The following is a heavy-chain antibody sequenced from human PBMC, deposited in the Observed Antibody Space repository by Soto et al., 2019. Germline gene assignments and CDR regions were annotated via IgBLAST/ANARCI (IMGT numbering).Heavy chain of an antibody. CDR2: INPSCGT. V-gene: IGHV1-46*01. J-gene: IGHJ4*02. D-gene: IGHD3-10*01. Sequence: ASVKVSCKASGDTFTSYDMHWVRQAPGQGLEWMGIINPSCGTSYAQKFQGRVTITADKSTNAAYMQLSSLRSEDTAIYYCAASYGSGYRAFDYWGQGALVTVSS. CDR3: AASYGSGYRAFDY. CDR1: GDTFTSYD.